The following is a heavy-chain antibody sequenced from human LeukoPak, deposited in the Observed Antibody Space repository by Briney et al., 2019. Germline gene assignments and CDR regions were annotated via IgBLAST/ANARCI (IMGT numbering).Heavy chain of an antibody. Sequence: PSEILSLTCAVYGGSFSGYYWSWIRQPPGKGLEWIGEINHSGSTNYNPSLKSRVTISVDTSKNQFSLKLSSVTAADTAVYYCARDSSGWLFDYWGQGTLVTVSS. CDR2: INHSGST. CDR1: GGSFSGYY. D-gene: IGHD6-19*01. J-gene: IGHJ4*02. CDR3: ARDSSGWLFDY. V-gene: IGHV4-34*01.